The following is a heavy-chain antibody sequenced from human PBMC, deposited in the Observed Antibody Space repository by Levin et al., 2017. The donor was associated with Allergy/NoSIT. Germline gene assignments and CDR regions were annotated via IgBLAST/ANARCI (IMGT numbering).Heavy chain of an antibody. D-gene: IGHD3-3*01. CDR1: GGSFSGYY. CDR2: INHSGST. V-gene: IGHV4-34*01. J-gene: IGHJ6*02. CDR3: ARGAGVIFGVVITLGYYYGMDG. Sequence: SETLSLTCAVYGGSFSGYYWSWIRQPPGKGLEWIGEINHSGSTNYNPSLKSRVTISVDTSKNQFSLKLSSVTAADKAVYYCARGAGVIFGVVITLGYYYGMDGWGQGTTVTVSS.